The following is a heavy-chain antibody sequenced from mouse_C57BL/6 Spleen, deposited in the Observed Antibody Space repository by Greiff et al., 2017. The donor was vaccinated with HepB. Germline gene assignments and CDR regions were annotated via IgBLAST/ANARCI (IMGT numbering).Heavy chain of an antibody. J-gene: IGHJ4*01. CDR1: GFTFSDYG. D-gene: IGHD4-1*01. CDR3: GRRAGRAMDY. V-gene: IGHV5-17*01. CDR2: ISSGSSTI. Sequence: EVMLVVSGGGLVKPGGSLKLSCAASGFTFSDYGMHWVRQAPEKGLEWVAYISSGSSTIYYADTVKGRFTISRDHAKNTLFLQRTSLRSEDTAMYYCGRRAGRAMDYWGQGTSVTVS.